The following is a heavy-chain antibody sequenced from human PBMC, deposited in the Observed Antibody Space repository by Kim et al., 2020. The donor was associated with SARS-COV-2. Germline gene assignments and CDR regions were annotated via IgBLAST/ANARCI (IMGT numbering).Heavy chain of an antibody. Sequence: YSNPSLKSRVTIAEDTSKNQFSLKLSSLTAADTAVYFCARHGGVAYYFDYWGQGTLVTVSA. V-gene: IGHV4-39*01. J-gene: IGHJ4*02. CDR3: ARHGGVAYYFDY. D-gene: IGHD3-16*01.